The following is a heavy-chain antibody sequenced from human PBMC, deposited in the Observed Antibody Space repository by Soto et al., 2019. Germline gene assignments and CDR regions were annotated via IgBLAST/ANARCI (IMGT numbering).Heavy chain of an antibody. V-gene: IGHV3-43*02. J-gene: IGHJ6*02. CDR1: GFTFDDYA. D-gene: IGHD2-2*02. Sequence: GGSLRLSCAASGFTFDDYAMHWVRQAPGKGLEWVSLISGDGGSTYYADSVKGRFTISRDNSKNSLYLQMNSLRTEDTALYYCAKDLLPAAIMDPDYYYYYGMDVWGQGTTVTVSS. CDR3: AKDLLPAAIMDPDYYYYYGMDV. CDR2: ISGDGGST.